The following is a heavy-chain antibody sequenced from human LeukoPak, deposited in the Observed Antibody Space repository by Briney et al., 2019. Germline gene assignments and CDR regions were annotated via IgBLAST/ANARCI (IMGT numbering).Heavy chain of an antibody. CDR3: ARHPGDRRKYYFDY. CDR1: GGSFSGYY. D-gene: IGHD4-17*01. V-gene: IGHV4-34*01. CDR2: INHSGST. J-gene: IGHJ4*02. Sequence: ASETLSLTCAVYGGSFSGYYWSWIRQPPGKGLEWIGEINHSGSTNYNPSLKSRVTISVDTSKNQFSLKLSSVTAADTAVYYCARHPGDRRKYYFDYWGQGTLVTVSS.